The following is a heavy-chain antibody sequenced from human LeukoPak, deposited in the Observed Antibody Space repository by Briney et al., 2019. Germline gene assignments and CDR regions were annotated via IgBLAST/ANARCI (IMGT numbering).Heavy chain of an antibody. Sequence: GESLKISCKGSGYSFTSYWIGWVRQMPGKGLEWMGIIYPGDSDTRYSPSFQGQVTISADKSISTAYLRWSSLKASDTAMYYCARHVTIFGVVTYYMDVWGKGTTVTVSS. CDR2: IYPGDSDT. CDR3: ARHVTIFGVVTYYMDV. CDR1: GYSFTSYW. V-gene: IGHV5-51*01. J-gene: IGHJ6*03. D-gene: IGHD3-3*01.